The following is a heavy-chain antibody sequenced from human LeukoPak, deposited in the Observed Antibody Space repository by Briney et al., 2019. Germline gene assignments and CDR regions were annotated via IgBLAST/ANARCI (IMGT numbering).Heavy chain of an antibody. CDR3: AKNPERRLQLGVFDY. CDR2: ISGSGGST. Sequence: PGGSLRLSCAASGFTFSSYAMSWVRQAPGKGLEWVSAISGSGGSTYYADSVKGRFTISRDNSKNTLYQQMNSLRPEDTAVYYCAKNPERRLQLGVFDYWGQGTLVTVSS. V-gene: IGHV3-23*01. D-gene: IGHD5-24*01. CDR1: GFTFSSYA. J-gene: IGHJ4*02.